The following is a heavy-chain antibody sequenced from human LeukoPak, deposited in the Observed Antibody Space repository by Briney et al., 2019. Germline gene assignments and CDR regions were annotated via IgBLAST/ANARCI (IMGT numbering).Heavy chain of an antibody. D-gene: IGHD3-10*01. CDR2: FDPEDGET. V-gene: IGHV1-24*01. Sequence: RASVKVSCKVSGYTLTELSVHWVRQAPGKGLEWMGGFDPEDGETIYAQKFQGRVTMTEDTSTDTAYMELGSLRSEDTAVYYCATVSITMVRGAPGYFDYWGQGTLVTVSS. CDR1: GYTLTELS. CDR3: ATVSITMVRGAPGYFDY. J-gene: IGHJ4*02.